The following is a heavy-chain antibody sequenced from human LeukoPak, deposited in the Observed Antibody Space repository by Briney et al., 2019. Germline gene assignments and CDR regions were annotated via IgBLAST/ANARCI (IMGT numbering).Heavy chain of an antibody. CDR2: IIPIFGTT. D-gene: IGHD3-3*01. CDR3: ARATYDFWSGYYIPG. Sequence: GASVKVSCKASGGTFSSYAISWVRQAPGQGLEWMGGIIPIFGTTNYAQKFQGRVTITADESTSTAYMELSSLRSEDTAVHYCARATYDFWSGYYIPGWGQGTLVTVSS. J-gene: IGHJ4*02. CDR1: GGTFSSYA. V-gene: IGHV1-69*01.